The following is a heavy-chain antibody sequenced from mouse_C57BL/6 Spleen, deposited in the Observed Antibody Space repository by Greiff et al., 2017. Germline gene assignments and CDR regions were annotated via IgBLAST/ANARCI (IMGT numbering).Heavy chain of an antibody. CDR2: INPSNGGT. V-gene: IGHV1-53*01. CDR1: GYTFTSYW. Sequence: QVQLQQPGTELVKPGASVKLSCKASGYTFTSYWMHWVKQRPGQGLEWIGNINPSNGGTNYNEKFKSKATLTVDKSSSTAYMQLSSLTSEDSAVYYCARSDYYGSRPYYFDYWGQGTTLTVSS. CDR3: ARSDYYGSRPYYFDY. J-gene: IGHJ2*01. D-gene: IGHD1-1*01.